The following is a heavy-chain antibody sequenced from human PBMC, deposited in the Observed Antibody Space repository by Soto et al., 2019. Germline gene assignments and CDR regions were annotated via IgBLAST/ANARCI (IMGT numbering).Heavy chain of an antibody. CDR2: LSSDGFGA. Sequence: VHLEESGGGLVQPGGSLRLSCAASGFSLSPYWMHWVRQVPGRGLEWVARLSSDGFGAAYADSVKGRFFISRDIARNTLSLQMNSLRADDAAVYYRARDLGGPDYWGRGTSVTVSS. CDR1: GFSLSPYW. D-gene: IGHD3-16*01. V-gene: IGHV3-74*03. CDR3: ARDLGGPDY. J-gene: IGHJ4*02.